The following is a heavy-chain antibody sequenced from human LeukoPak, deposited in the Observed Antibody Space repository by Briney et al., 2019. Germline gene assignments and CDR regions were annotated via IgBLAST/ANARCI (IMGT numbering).Heavy chain of an antibody. J-gene: IGHJ4*02. CDR2: INPSGGST. CDR1: GYTLTSYY. V-gene: IGHV1-46*01. CDR3: AREYCSGGSCYFDY. D-gene: IGHD2-15*01. Sequence: ASVKVSCKASGYTLTSYYMHWVRQAPGQGLEWMGIINPSGGSTNYAQKFQGRVTMTTGTSTSTAYMELRSLRSDDTAVYYCAREYCSGGSCYFDYWGQGTLVTVSS.